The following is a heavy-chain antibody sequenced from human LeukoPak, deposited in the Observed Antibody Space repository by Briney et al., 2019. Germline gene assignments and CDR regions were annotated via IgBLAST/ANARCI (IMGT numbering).Heavy chain of an antibody. V-gene: IGHV3-33*01. CDR1: VFTFSSYD. CDR3: ARTANFAAGYYIDY. D-gene: IGHD6-13*01. Sequence: GGSLRLSCASSVFTFSSYDMHWVRQAPGKGLEWVAVIWYDGGNKYYPDSVKGRFTISRDNSKNSLYLQMNSLRAEDTAVYYCARTANFAAGYYIDYWGQGTLVTVSS. J-gene: IGHJ4*02. CDR2: IWYDGGNK.